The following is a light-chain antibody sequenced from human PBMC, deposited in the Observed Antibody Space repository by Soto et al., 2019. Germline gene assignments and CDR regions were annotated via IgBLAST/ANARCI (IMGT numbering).Light chain of an antibody. V-gene: IGLV2-14*01. Sequence: QSVLTQPASVSGSPGQAITMSCTGTSSDVGGYSYVSWYQQHPGEAPKLMIHDVSNRPSGVSTRFSGSKSGNTASLTISGLQTEDEADYYCSSYTSSTTAVFGGGTKLTVL. J-gene: IGLJ2*01. CDR1: SSDVGGYSY. CDR2: DVS. CDR3: SSYTSSTTAV.